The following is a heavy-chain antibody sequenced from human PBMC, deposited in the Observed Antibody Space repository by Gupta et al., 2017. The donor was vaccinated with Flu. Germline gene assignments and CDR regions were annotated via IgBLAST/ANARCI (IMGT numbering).Heavy chain of an antibody. J-gene: IGHJ4*02. Sequence: EVQLVESGGGVVQPGGSLRLSCAAPGFSIRVYEMNWVRQAPGKGLEWISYISSSGSTKYFADSVKGRFTLSSDNAKNTLYLHMNNLRAEDTAFYYCARDRGTMVRGFDYWGQGALVTVSS. V-gene: IGHV3-48*03. CDR1: GFSIRVYE. CDR2: ISSSGSTK. D-gene: IGHD3-10*01. CDR3: ARDRGTMVRGFDY.